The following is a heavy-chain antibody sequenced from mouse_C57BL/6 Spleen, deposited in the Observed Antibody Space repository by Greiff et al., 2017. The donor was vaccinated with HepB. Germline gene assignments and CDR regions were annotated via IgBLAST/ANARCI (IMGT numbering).Heavy chain of an antibody. V-gene: IGHV1-52*01. Sequence: QVQLQQPGAELVRPGSSVKLSCKASGYTFTSYWMHWVKQRPIKGLEWIGNIDPSDSDTHYNQKFKDKATLTVDKSSSTACMQLSSLASEDSAVYYCERWYYGFAYWGQGTLVTVSA. CDR3: ERWYYGFAY. D-gene: IGHD1-1*01. J-gene: IGHJ3*01. CDR2: IDPSDSDT. CDR1: GYTFTSYW.